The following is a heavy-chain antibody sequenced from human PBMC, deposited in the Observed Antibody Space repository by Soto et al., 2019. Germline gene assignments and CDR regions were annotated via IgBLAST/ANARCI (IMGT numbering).Heavy chain of an antibody. Sequence: SETLSLTCTVSGGSISSSSYYWGCIRQPPGKGLEWIGSIYYSGSTYYNPSLKSRVTISVDTSKNQFSLKLSSVTAADTAVYYCARRLGDWGSRWFDPWGQGTLVTVSS. J-gene: IGHJ5*02. CDR3: ARRLGDWGSRWFDP. CDR2: IYYSGST. CDR1: GGSISSSSYY. D-gene: IGHD3-16*01. V-gene: IGHV4-39*01.